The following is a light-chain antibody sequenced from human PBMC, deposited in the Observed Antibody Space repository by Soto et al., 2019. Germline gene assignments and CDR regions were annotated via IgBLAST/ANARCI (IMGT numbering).Light chain of an antibody. CDR1: QSVFFNSNNKNY. Sequence: DIVMTQSPDSLAVSLGERATINCKSSQSVFFNSNNKNYLAWYQQKPGQPPKLLIYWAPTRESGVPDRFSDSGSGTDFTLTISSLQAEDVAFYYCQQYYNIPPTFGQGTKVEI. CDR2: WAP. V-gene: IGKV4-1*01. CDR3: QQYYNIPPT. J-gene: IGKJ1*01.